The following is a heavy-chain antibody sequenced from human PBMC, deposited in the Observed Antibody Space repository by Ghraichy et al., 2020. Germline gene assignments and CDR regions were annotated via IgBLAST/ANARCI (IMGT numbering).Heavy chain of an antibody. CDR2: INHSGST. V-gene: IGHV4-34*01. Sequence: SETLSLTCAVYGGSFSGYYWSWIRQPPGKGLEWIGEINHSGSTNYNPSLKSRVTISVDTSKNQFSLKLSSVTAADTAVYYCARTRGIAVAGYFDYWGQGTLVTV. J-gene: IGHJ4*02. CDR1: GGSFSGYY. D-gene: IGHD6-19*01. CDR3: ARTRGIAVAGYFDY.